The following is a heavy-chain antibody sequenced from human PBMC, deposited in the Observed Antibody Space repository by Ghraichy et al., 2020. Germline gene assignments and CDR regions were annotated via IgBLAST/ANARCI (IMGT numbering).Heavy chain of an antibody. J-gene: IGHJ4*02. CDR2: IYHSGST. CDR1: GYSISSGYY. V-gene: IGHV4-38-2*01. Sequence: SETLSLTCAVSGYSISSGYYWGWIRQPPGKGLEWIGSIYHSGSTYYNPSLKSRVTISVDTSKNQFSLKLSSVTAADTAVYYCATTRKHSGWYYFDYWGQGTLVTVSS. CDR3: ATTRKHSGWYYFDY. D-gene: IGHD6-19*01.